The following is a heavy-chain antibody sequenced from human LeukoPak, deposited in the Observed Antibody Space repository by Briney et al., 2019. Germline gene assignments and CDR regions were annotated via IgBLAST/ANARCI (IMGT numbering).Heavy chain of an antibody. J-gene: IGHJ1*01. CDR2: IYYSGST. CDR1: GGSISSYY. D-gene: IGHD2-2*02. CDR3: ARGGYCSSTSCYKGRFEYFQH. Sequence: ASETLSLTCTVSGGSISSYYWSWIRQPPGKGLEWIGYIYYSGSTNYNPSLKSRVTISVDTSKNQFSLKLSSVTAADTAVYYCARGGYCSSTSCYKGRFEYFQHWGQGTLVTVSS. V-gene: IGHV4-59*12.